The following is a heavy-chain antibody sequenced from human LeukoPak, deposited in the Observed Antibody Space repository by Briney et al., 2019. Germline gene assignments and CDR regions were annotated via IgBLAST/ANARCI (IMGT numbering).Heavy chain of an antibody. CDR1: GFTVSSNY. CDR3: ARRLYIVRGAFDI. V-gene: IGHV3-53*01. J-gene: IGHJ3*02. CDR2: IYSGGTT. Sequence: PGGSLRLSCAASGFTVSSNYMSWVRQAPGKGLEWVSVIYSGGTTYYADSVKGRFTISRDNSKNTVHLQMNNLRAKDTAMYLCARRLYIVRGAFDIWGQGTMVTVSS. D-gene: IGHD2/OR15-2a*01.